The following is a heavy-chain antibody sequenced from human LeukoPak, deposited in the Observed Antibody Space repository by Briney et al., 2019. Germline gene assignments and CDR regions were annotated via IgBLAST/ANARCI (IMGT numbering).Heavy chain of an antibody. V-gene: IGHV3-48*01. CDR1: GFTFTKYS. CDR2: IGSGSTTI. J-gene: IGHJ4*02. CDR3: ARRESTTMVRGGVDY. D-gene: IGHD3-10*01. Sequence: GGSLRLSCAASGFTFTKYSMHWVRQTPGKGLEWVSYIGSGSTTIYYTDSVKGRFTISRDNAKNSLYLQMNSLRAEDTAVYYCARRESTTMVRGGVDYWGQGTLVTVSS.